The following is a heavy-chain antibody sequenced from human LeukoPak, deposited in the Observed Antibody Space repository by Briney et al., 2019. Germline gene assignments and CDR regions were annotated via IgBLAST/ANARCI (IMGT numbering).Heavy chain of an antibody. V-gene: IGHV4-39*07. D-gene: IGHD1-26*01. CDR2: IYYSGST. J-gene: IGHJ5*02. CDR3: ARGVVGATWWFDP. Sequence: SETLSLNCTVSGGSSSSSSYYWGWIRQPPGKGLEWIGSIYYSGSTYYNPSLKSRVTISVDTSKNQFSLKLSSVTAADTAVYYCARGVVGATWWFDPWGQGTLVTVSS. CDR1: GGSSSSSSYY.